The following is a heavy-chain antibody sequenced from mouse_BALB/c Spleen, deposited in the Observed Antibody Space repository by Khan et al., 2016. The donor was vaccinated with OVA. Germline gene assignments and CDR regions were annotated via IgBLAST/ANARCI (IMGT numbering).Heavy chain of an antibody. CDR2: INPNNGGT. D-gene: IGHD1-2*01. CDR1: GYTFTEYT. J-gene: IGHJ1*01. CDR3: ARRDYYAYFWFFDV. Sequence: DVKLQESGPELVKPGASVKISCKTSGYTFTEYTMHWVKQSHGKSLEWIGRINPNNGGTSYNQKFKGKATLTVDTSSTTAYMELRSLTSEDSAVYYCARRDYYAYFWFFDVWGAGTTVTVSS. V-gene: IGHV1-22*01.